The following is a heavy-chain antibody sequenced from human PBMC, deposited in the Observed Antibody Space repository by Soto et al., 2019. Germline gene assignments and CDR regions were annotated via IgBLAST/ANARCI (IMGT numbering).Heavy chain of an antibody. CDR2: ISGNGIAT. J-gene: IGHJ5*02. CDR3: ARSAISMVRGTNNCFDP. D-gene: IGHD3-10*01. CDR1: GFIFSDHA. Sequence: PGGSLRLSCEASGFIFSDHAMSWVRQAPGKGLEWVSAISGNGIATYYADSVKGRFTISRDNSKNTLYLQVNRLRADETAVYFLARSAISMVRGTNNCFDPWGQGTLVTVSS. V-gene: IGHV3-23*01.